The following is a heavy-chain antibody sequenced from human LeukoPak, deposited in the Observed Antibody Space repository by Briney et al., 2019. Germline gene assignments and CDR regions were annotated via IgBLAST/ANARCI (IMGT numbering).Heavy chain of an antibody. V-gene: IGHV3-13*01. CDR3: ARALSDFWSGYYTPLYYFDY. CDR2: IGTAGDT. D-gene: IGHD3-3*01. CDR1: GFTFSSYD. J-gene: IGHJ4*02. Sequence: GGSLRLSCAASGFTFSSYDMHWVRQAPGKGLEWVSAIGTAGDTYYPGSVKGRFTISRESAKNSLYLQMNSLRAEDTAVYYCARALSDFWSGYYTPLYYFDYWGQGTLVTVSS.